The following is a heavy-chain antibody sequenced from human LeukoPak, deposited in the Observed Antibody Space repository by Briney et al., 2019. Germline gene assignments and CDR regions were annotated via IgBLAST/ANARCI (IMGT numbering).Heavy chain of an antibody. CDR1: GITFKNYN. CDR2: ISGSGGST. Sequence: GGSLRLSCAASGITFKNYNMNWVRQAPGKGLEWVSAISGSGGSTYYADSVKGRFTISRDNSKNTLYLQMNSLRAEDTAVYYCAKEITIFGVVPYYFDYWGQGTLVTVSS. V-gene: IGHV3-23*01. J-gene: IGHJ4*02. D-gene: IGHD3-3*01. CDR3: AKEITIFGVVPYYFDY.